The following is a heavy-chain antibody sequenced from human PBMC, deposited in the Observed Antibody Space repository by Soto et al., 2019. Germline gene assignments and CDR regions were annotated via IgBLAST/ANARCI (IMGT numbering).Heavy chain of an antibody. CDR1: GYTFTSYG. J-gene: IGHJ5*02. Sequence: GAAVKVSCKASGYTFTSYGISWVRQAPGQGLEWMGWISAYNGNTNYAQKLQGRVTMTTDTSTSTAYMELRSLRSDDTAVYYCARDAAINYGSGSHTWFDPWGQGTLVTVSS. CDR3: ARDAAINYGSGSHTWFDP. V-gene: IGHV1-18*01. CDR2: ISAYNGNT. D-gene: IGHD3-10*01.